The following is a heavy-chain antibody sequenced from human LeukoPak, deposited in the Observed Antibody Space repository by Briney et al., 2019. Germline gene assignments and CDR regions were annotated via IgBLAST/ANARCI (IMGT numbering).Heavy chain of an antibody. D-gene: IGHD2-21*02. J-gene: IGHJ4*02. Sequence: ASVKVSCKASGYTFTSHGISWVRQAPGQGLEWMGWISAYNGNTNYAQKLQGRVTMTTDTSTSTAYMELRSLRSDDTAVYYCARGTLCGGDCLYYFDYWGQGTLVTVSS. CDR2: ISAYNGNT. V-gene: IGHV1-18*01. CDR3: ARGTLCGGDCLYYFDY. CDR1: GYTFTSHG.